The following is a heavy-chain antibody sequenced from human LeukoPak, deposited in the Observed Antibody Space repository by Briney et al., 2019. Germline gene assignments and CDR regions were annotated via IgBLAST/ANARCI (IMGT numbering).Heavy chain of an antibody. V-gene: IGHV3-53*04. CDR3: ARVGGSYLRYYYAMDV. CDR1: GFTVSSNY. Sequence: PGASLRLSCAASGFTVSSNYMSSVRQAPGKGLEWVSVIYSRGSTYYADSVKARFTISRHNSKNTMYIQMNSLRAEDTAVYYCARVGGSYLRYYYAMDVWGQGTTVTVSS. J-gene: IGHJ6*02. CDR2: IYSRGST. D-gene: IGHD1-26*01.